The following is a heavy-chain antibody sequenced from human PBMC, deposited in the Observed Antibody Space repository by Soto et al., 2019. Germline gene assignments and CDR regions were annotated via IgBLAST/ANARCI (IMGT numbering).Heavy chain of an antibody. CDR3: ARWSGVGVAGMDV. Sequence: QVQLQESGPRLVKPLQTLSLTCTVSGDSINSGDYYWSWIRQPPGRGLEWVGYSFYSGITDYNPSRKSRMTISMDTSKNQFSLRWNSVTAADTAVYFCARWSGVGVAGMDVWGQGTTVSVSS. CDR1: GDSINSGDYY. D-gene: IGHD3-10*01. J-gene: IGHJ6*02. CDR2: SFYSGIT. V-gene: IGHV4-30-4*01.